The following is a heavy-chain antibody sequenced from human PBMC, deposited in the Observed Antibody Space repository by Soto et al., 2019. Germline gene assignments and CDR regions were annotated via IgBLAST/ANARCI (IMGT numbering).Heavy chain of an antibody. D-gene: IGHD6-13*01. J-gene: IGHJ6*03. CDR1: GGSISSYY. V-gene: IGHV4-59*08. Sequence: SETLSLTCTVSGGSISSYYWSWIRQPPGKGLEWIGYMYYSGSTNYNPSLKSRVTISVDTSKNQSSLKLSSVTAEDTAVYYCARGPGIAAAGSDYYYYMDVWGEGTTVTVSS. CDR2: MYYSGST. CDR3: ARGPGIAAAGSDYYYYMDV.